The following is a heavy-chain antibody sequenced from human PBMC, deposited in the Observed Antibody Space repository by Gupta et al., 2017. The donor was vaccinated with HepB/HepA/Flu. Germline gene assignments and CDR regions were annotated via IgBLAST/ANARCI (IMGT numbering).Heavy chain of an antibody. Sequence: QVQLQQWGAGLLKPSETLSLTCAVYGGSFSGYYWSWIRQPPGKGLEWIGEINHSGSTNYNPSLKRRVTISVDTSKNQFSLKLSSVTAADTAVYYCARLIPSEGVTPSGWYFDLWGRGTLVTVSS. CDR3: ARLIPSEGVTPSGWYFDL. CDR1: GGSFSGYY. V-gene: IGHV4-34*01. CDR2: INHSGST. J-gene: IGHJ2*01. D-gene: IGHD4-23*01.